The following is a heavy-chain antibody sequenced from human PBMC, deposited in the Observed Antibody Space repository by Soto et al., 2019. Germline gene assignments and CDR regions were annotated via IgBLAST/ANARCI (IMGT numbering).Heavy chain of an antibody. CDR2: IDPSDSYT. CDR1: GYSFTSYW. V-gene: IGHV5-10-1*01. J-gene: IGHJ6*02. D-gene: IGHD2-2*02. CDR3: ARPEPAAIGGSYYYYGMDV. Sequence: PGESLKISCKGSGYSFTSYWISWVRQMPGKGLEWMGRIDPSDSYTNYSPSFQGHVTISADKSISTAYLQWSSLKASDTAMYYCARPEPAAIGGSYYYYGMDVWGQGTTVNVSS.